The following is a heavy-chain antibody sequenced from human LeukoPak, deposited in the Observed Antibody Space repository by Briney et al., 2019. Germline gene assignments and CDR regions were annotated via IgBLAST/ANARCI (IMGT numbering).Heavy chain of an antibody. CDR3: ARAGVVATWWYFDL. Sequence: SETLSLTCAVYGGSFSGYYWSWIRQPPGKGLEWIGEINHSGSTNYNPSLKSRVTISVDTSKNQFSLNLSSVTAADTAVYYCARAGVVATWWYFDLWGRGTLVSVS. CDR1: GGSFSGYY. D-gene: IGHD5-12*01. V-gene: IGHV4-34*01. J-gene: IGHJ2*01. CDR2: INHSGST.